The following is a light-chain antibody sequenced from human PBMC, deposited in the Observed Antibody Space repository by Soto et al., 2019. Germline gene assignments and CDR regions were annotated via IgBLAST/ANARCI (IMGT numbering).Light chain of an antibody. CDR2: DAS. V-gene: IGKV3-15*01. J-gene: IGKJ2*01. CDR1: QSVSSN. Sequence: EIVMTQSPATLSVSPGERATLSCRASQSVSSNLAWYQQKPGQAPRLLIYDASTRATSIPARFSGSGSGTEFTLTISSLQSEDFAIYYCQQYNNWYTFGQGNKLEIK. CDR3: QQYNNWYT.